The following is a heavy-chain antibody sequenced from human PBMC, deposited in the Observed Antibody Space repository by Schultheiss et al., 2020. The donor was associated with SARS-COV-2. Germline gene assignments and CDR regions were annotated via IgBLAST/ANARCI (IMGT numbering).Heavy chain of an antibody. CDR1: GFTFSSYG. CDR2: ISYDGSNK. V-gene: IGHV3-30*03. CDR3: ARDGIAVAGTQEVYYYYGMDV. J-gene: IGHJ6*02. D-gene: IGHD6-19*01. Sequence: GGSLRLSCAASGFTFSSYGMHWVRQAPGKGLEWVAVISYDGSNKYYADSVKGRFTISRDNSKNTLYLQMNSLRAEDTAVYYCARDGIAVAGTQEVYYYYGMDVWGQGTTVTVSS.